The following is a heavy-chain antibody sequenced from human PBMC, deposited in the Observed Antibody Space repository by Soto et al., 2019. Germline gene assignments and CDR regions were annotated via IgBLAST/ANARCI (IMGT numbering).Heavy chain of an antibody. CDR1: GFSLSTSGVG. D-gene: IGHD6-13*01. V-gene: IGHV2-5*01. CDR2: IYWNDDK. CDR3: AHRGGAAVGPYYFAY. Sequence: SGPTLVNPTQTLTLTCTFSGFSLSTSGVGVGWIRQPPGKALEWLALIYWNDDKRYSPSLKSRLTITKDTSKNQVVLTMTNMDPVDTATYYCAHRGGAAVGPYYFAYWGQGALVTVSS. J-gene: IGHJ4*02.